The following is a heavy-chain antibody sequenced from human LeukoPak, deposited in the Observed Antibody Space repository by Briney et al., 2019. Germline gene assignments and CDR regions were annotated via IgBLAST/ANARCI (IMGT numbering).Heavy chain of an antibody. V-gene: IGHV1-46*01. CDR3: ARRVGAYSDY. J-gene: IGHJ4*02. CDR1: GYTFTSYV. D-gene: IGHD1-26*01. Sequence: ASVKVSCKASGYTFTSYVMNWVRQAPGQGLEWMGIINPSSSSTTYAQRFQGRVTMTRDTSTSTIYMELSSLRSEDTAVYYCARRVGAYSDYWGQGTLVTVSS. CDR2: INPSSSST.